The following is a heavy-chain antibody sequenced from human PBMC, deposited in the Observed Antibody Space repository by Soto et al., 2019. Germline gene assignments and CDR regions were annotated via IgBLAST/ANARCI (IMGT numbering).Heavy chain of an antibody. CDR3: AREAMREIAAAGASYYGMDV. CDR2: IIPIFGTA. Sequence: GASVKVSCKASGGTFSSYAISWVRQAPGQGLEWMGGIIPIFGTANYAQKFQGRVTITADESTSTAYMELSSLRSEDTAVYYCAREAMREIAAAGASYYGMDVWGQVPTVTV. J-gene: IGHJ6*02. D-gene: IGHD6-13*01. V-gene: IGHV1-69*13. CDR1: GGTFSSYA.